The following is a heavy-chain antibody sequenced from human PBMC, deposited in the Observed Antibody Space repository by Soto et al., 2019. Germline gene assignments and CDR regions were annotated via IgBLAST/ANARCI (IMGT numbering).Heavy chain of an antibody. CDR3: ARAVGYYDSSGYLGY. J-gene: IGHJ4*02. D-gene: IGHD3-22*01. CDR1: GGSISSGGYY. CDR2: SYYSGST. Sequence: QVQLQESGPGLVKPSQTLSLTCTVSGGSISSGGYYWSWIGQHPGKGLEWIGYSYYSGSTYYNPSLKSRVTISVDTSKNQFSLKLSSVTAADTAVYYCARAVGYYDSSGYLGYWGQGTLVTVSS. V-gene: IGHV4-31*03.